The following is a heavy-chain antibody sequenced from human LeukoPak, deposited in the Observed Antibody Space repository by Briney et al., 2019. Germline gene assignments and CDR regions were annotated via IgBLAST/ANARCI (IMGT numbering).Heavy chain of an antibody. Sequence: SGPTLVNPTETLTLTCTVSGFSLSNARMGVSLIRQPPGKALEWLAHIFSNDEKSYSTSLKSRLTISKYHSKSQVVLTMTHMDPVNTATYYCARGYYDFWSGYPRGAFDIWGQGTMVTVSS. CDR3: ARGYYDFWSGYPRGAFDI. V-gene: IGHV2-26*01. J-gene: IGHJ3*02. CDR2: IFSNDEK. CDR1: GFSLSNARMG. D-gene: IGHD3-3*01.